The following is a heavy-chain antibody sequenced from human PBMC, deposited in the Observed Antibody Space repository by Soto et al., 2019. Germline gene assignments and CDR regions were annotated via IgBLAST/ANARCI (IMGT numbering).Heavy chain of an antibody. Sequence: QVQLVQSGAEVKKPGASVQVSCKASGYTFTSYGITWVRQAPGQGLEWMGWISAYNGNTNYAQKLQGRVTMTTDTSTSTAYMELRSLRSDETAMYYCARDMKVRGVIPNYYDYYGMDVWGQGTTVTVSS. J-gene: IGHJ6*02. CDR2: ISAYNGNT. CDR3: ARDMKVRGVIPNYYDYYGMDV. CDR1: GYTFTSYG. V-gene: IGHV1-18*01. D-gene: IGHD3-10*01.